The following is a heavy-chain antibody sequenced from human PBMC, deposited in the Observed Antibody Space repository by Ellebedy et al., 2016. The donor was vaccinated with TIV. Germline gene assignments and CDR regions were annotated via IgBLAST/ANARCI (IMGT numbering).Heavy chain of an antibody. D-gene: IGHD3-22*01. CDR3: AREYGDSGSYPYYFDY. Sequence: GESLKISCAASGFTFSSYSMHWVRQAPGGGLEWVSAISRSGSYTYYADSLKGRFTISRDDAKNSMYLQMKSLRAEDTAVYYCAREYGDSGSYPYYFDYWGQGTLVTVSS. V-gene: IGHV3-21*01. J-gene: IGHJ4*02. CDR2: ISRSGSYT. CDR1: GFTFSSYS.